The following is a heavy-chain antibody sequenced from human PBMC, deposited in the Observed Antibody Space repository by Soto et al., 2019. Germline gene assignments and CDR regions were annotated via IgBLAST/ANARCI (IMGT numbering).Heavy chain of an antibody. D-gene: IGHD3-16*02. CDR3: ARWPQPRYTADPYAVDV. Sequence: SVKVSCKASGGTFSSSGFSWVRQAPGQGLEWMGMIVPSLDTTNYAQKFQARVTITADEVTSTAYMELRSLRSEDTAIYYCARWPQPRYTADPYAVDVWGQGTRVTVSS. CDR2: IVPSLDTT. CDR1: GGTFSSSG. V-gene: IGHV1-69*11. J-gene: IGHJ6*02.